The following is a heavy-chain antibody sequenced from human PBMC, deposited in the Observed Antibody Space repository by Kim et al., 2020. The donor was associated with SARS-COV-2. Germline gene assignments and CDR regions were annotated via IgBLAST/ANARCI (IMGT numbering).Heavy chain of an antibody. CDR2: INHSGST. D-gene: IGHD2-2*01. CDR3: ARAFRCSSTSCYLGD. Sequence: SETLSLTCAVYGGSFSGYYWSWIRQPPGKGLEWIGEINHSGSTNYNPSLKSRVTISVDTSKNQFSLKLSSVTAADTAVYYCARAFRCSSTSCYLGDWGQG. CDR1: GGSFSGYY. V-gene: IGHV4-34*01. J-gene: IGHJ1*01.